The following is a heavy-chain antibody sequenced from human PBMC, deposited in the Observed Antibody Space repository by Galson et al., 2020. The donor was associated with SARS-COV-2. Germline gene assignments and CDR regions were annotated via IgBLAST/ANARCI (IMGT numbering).Heavy chain of an antibody. J-gene: IGHJ4*02. CDR1: GDSISSSSYY. CDR3: ASLYSSGGYDWCFDD. CDR2: IYSSGST. D-gene: IGHD6-19*01. Sequence: SETMSLTCTVSGDSISSSSYYWGWIRQPPGKGLEWIGSIYSSGSTYYNPSLKSRVTISVDTSKNQFSLKLSSVTAADTAVYYCASLYSSGGYDWCFDDWGQGTLVTVSS. V-gene: IGHV4-39*01.